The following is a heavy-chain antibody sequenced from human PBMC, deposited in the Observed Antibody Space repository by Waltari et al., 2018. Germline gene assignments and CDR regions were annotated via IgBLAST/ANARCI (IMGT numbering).Heavy chain of an antibody. J-gene: IGHJ4*02. CDR3: AVGQHPADH. CDR1: GFTFSRFW. V-gene: IGHV3-7*01. CDR2: IKEDGSGK. Sequence: EVQLVESGGGLVQPGGSLRLSCAASGFTFSRFWMSWVRQAPGKGLGWVANIKEDGSGKNYVDSVKGRCTISRDNAQNSLYLHMNSLRAEDTAEYYCAVGQHPADHWGQGTLVIVSS.